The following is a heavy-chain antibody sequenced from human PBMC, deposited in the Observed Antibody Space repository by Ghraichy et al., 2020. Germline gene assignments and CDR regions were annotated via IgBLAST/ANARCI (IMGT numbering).Heavy chain of an antibody. D-gene: IGHD4-17*01. CDR1: GFTFSSYG. Sequence: GGSLRLSCAASGFTFSSYGMHWVRQAPGKGLEWVAVISYDGSNKYYADPVKGRFTISRDSSRNTLDLQMNSLRAEDTAVYYCAKDTTVTYYFDYWGQGTLVTVSS. V-gene: IGHV3-30*18. J-gene: IGHJ4*02. CDR2: ISYDGSNK. CDR3: AKDTTVTYYFDY.